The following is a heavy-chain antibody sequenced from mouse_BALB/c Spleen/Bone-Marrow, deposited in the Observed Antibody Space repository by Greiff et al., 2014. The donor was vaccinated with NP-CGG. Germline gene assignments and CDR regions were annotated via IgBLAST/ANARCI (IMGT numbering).Heavy chain of an antibody. CDR2: IDPANGYT. CDR3: ARGTTVVSYYAMDY. Sequence: VQLQQSGAELVKPGASVKLSCTASGFNIKDTYMHWVKQRPEQGLEWIGRIDPANGYTKFDPKFQGKATITADTSSNTAYLQLSSLTSEDTVVYYCARGTTVVSYYAMDYWGQGTSATVSS. CDR1: GFNIKDTY. J-gene: IGHJ4*01. V-gene: IGHV14-3*02. D-gene: IGHD1-1*01.